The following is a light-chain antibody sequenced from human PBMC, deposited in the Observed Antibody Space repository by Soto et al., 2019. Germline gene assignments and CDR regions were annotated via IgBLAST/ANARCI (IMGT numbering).Light chain of an antibody. CDR3: QQYNNLPRT. CDR2: GAS. J-gene: IGKJ4*01. CDR1: QSVSSSY. V-gene: IGKV3-15*01. Sequence: EIVLTNSPGTLSLSRWEIATLSCRASQSVSSSYLAWYQQQPGQAPRLLIYGASTRATDIPARFSGSGSGTEFTLTISSLQSDDYAVHYCQQYNNLPRTFGGVTKVDIK.